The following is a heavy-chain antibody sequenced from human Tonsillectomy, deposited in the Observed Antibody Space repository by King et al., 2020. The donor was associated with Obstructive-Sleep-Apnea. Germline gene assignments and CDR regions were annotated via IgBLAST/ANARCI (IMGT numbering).Heavy chain of an antibody. CDR3: TTAPNYYDDSGHFFQH. V-gene: IGHV3-15*01. Sequence: EVQLVESGGGLVKPGGSLRLSCAASGFTFTNAWMNWVRQAPGKGLEWVGRMKTKTEGGTTDYAAPVKGRFTISRDDSENTLYLQMNSLKTEDTAVYYCTTAPNYYDDSGHFFQHWGQGTLVTVSS. D-gene: IGHD3-22*01. CDR1: GFTFTNAW. CDR2: MKTKTEGGTT. J-gene: IGHJ1*01.